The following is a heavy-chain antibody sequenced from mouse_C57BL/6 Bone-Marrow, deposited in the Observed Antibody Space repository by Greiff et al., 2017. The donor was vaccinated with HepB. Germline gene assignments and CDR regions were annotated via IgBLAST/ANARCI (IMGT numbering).Heavy chain of an antibody. J-gene: IGHJ2*01. CDR3: ARSGITTVVARFDY. V-gene: IGHV1-76*01. CDR1: GYTFTDYY. CDR2: IYPGSGNT. Sequence: QVQLKESGAELVRPGASVKLSCKASGYTFTDYYINWVKQRPGQGLEWIARIYPGSGNTYYNEKFKSKATLTVDKSSSTAYMQRSSLTSEDSAVYYCARSGITTVVARFDYWGQGTTLTVSS. D-gene: IGHD1-1*01.